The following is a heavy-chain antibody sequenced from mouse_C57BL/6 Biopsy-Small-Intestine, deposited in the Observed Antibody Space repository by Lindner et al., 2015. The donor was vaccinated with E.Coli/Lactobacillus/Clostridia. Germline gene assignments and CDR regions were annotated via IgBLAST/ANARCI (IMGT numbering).Heavy chain of an antibody. V-gene: IGHV1-4*01. D-gene: IGHD2-10*02. CDR2: IDPNSTYT. CDR1: GYTFTSYT. CDR3: AREVSGYWYFDV. J-gene: IGHJ1*03. Sequence: VQLQESGAELARPGASVKMSCKASGYTFTSYTIHWVKQRPGQGLEWIGYIDPNSTYTKYNQKFKDWATLTADKSSSTAYMHLSSLTSEDSAVYYCAREVSGYWYFDVWGTGTTVTVSS.